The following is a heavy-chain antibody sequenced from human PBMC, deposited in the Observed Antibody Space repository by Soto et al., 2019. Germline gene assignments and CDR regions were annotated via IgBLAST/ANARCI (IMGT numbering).Heavy chain of an antibody. CDR1: TFTLNYAW. J-gene: IGHJ4*02. D-gene: IGHD6-19*01. CDR3: TTGFSHGWYIGH. Sequence: EVRLVESGGCLVKPGGSLRLSCAASTFTLNYAWMPWVRQAPGKGLEWVCRIKSQTDGGTPDYAAPVKGRFTIARDDSKDTLYLQMNSLKTEDTAIYSCTTGFSHGWYIGHWGQGTLVTVSS. CDR2: IKSQTDGGTP. V-gene: IGHV3-15*01.